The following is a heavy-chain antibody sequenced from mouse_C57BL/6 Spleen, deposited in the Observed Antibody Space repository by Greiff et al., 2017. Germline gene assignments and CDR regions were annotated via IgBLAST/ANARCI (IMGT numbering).Heavy chain of an antibody. V-gene: IGHV1-59*01. J-gene: IGHJ3*01. Sequence: VQLQQPGAELVRPGTSVKLSCKASGYTFTSYWMHWVKQRPGQGLEWIGVIDPSDSYTNYNQKFKGKATLTVDTSSSTAYMQLSSLTSEDSAVYYCAGGSSHQAWFAYWGQGTLVTVSA. CDR3: AGGSSHQAWFAY. CDR2: IDPSDSYT. CDR1: GYTFTSYW. D-gene: IGHD1-1*01.